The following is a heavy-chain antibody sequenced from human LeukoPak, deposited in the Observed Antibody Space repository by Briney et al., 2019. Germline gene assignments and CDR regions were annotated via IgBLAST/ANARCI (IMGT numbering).Heavy chain of an antibody. CDR3: ASTTVRTGY. CDR1: GYSISSGYY. Sequence: PSETLSLTCTVSGYSISSGYYWGWIRQSPRKGLEWIGSIYHSGSTYYNPSLRSRVTISINTSNNQFSLKATSVTAADTAVYYCASTTVRTGYWGQGTLVTVSS. CDR2: IYHSGST. V-gene: IGHV4-38-2*02. D-gene: IGHD4-17*01. J-gene: IGHJ4*02.